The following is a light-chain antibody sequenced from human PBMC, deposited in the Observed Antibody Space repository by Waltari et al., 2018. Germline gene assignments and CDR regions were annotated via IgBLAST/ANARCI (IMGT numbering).Light chain of an antibody. Sequence: DIQMTQSPSSLSASVGDRVNITCRASQSISPYLNWYQQRLGTAPKLLIYAVSTLHSGVPSRLSGSGSGTDFTLTISSLQPEDFATYYCQQSYKTPLTFGQGTRLEI. CDR1: QSISPY. V-gene: IGKV1-39*01. CDR3: QQSYKTPLT. J-gene: IGKJ1*01. CDR2: AVS.